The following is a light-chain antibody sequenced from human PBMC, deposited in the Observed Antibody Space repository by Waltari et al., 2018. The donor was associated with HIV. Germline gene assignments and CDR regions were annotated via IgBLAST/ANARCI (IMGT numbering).Light chain of an antibody. J-gene: IGLJ3*02. CDR2: GDN. Sequence: QSVLTQPPSASGAPGQRVAISCSGSSPNIGTNAVNWYQQVPGTAPKLLMYGDNLRPSGVPDRFSGSKSGTSASLAISGLQSEDEADYYCSAWDDSLNGPLFGGGTKLTVL. CDR3: SAWDDSLNGPL. V-gene: IGLV1-44*01. CDR1: SPNIGTNA.